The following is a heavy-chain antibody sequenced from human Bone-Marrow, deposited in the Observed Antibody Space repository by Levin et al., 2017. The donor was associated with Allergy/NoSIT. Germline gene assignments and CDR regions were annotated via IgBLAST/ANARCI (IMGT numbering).Heavy chain of an antibody. CDR2: MYTSGST. D-gene: IGHD4-23*01. Sequence: SETLSLTCTVSGDSISSYYWSWIRQPAGKGLEWIGRMYTSGSTNYNPSLRSRVTMSVDTSKNQFSLKLSSVTAADTAVYYCARQNSETYYFDYWGQGTLVTVSS. CDR1: GDSISSYY. J-gene: IGHJ4*02. CDR3: ARQNSETYYFDY. V-gene: IGHV4-4*07.